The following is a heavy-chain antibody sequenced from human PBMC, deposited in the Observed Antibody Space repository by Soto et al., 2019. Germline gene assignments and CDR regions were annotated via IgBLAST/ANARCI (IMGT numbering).Heavy chain of an antibody. CDR1: GFTFSSYG. V-gene: IGHV3-48*01. J-gene: IGHJ4*02. CDR3: ARDLGSGRRYFDY. CDR2: IDSSSSII. Sequence: EVQLVDSGGGLVQPGGSLRLSCAASGFTFSSYGMNWVRQAPGKGLEWISYIDSSSSIIYYADSVKGRFTISRDSAKNSLFLQMNSLRADDTALYYFARDLGSGRRYFDYWGQGTLVTVSS. D-gene: IGHD6-19*01.